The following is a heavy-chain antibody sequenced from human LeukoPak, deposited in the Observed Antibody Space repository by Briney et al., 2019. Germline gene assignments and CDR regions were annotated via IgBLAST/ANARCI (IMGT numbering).Heavy chain of an antibody. CDR1: GGSITSRSFY. J-gene: IGHJ5*02. CDR2: IPYSRHT. V-gene: IGHV4-39*01. CDR3: ARGYGSGNNWFDP. D-gene: IGHD3-10*01. Sequence: PSQTLSLTCPLAGGSITSRSFYWGWIRQPPGKGLEWIASIPYSRHTYYNPSPRSRLTTSVDTSKNQISLKLNSVIAADTAVYFCARGYGSGNNWFDPWGQGTLVTVSS.